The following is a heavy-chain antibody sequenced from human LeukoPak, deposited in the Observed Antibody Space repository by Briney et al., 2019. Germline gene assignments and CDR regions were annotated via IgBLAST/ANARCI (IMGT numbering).Heavy chain of an antibody. D-gene: IGHD5-24*01. CDR1: GFTFSSYS. Sequence: PGGSLRLSCAAFGFTFSSYSMNWVRQAPGKGLEWVSSISSSSSYIYYADSVKGRFTISSDNAKNSLYLQMNSLRAEDTAVYYCARGDEDCLDHGGQGTLVTVSS. V-gene: IGHV3-21*01. CDR2: ISSSSSYI. CDR3: ARGDEDCLDH. J-gene: IGHJ4*02.